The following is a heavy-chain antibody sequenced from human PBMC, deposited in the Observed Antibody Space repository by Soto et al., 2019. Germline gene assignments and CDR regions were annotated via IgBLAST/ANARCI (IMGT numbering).Heavy chain of an antibody. Sequence: QVQLQGSGPRLVKPSEALSLSCTVSGVSVTGGNFFWCWVQQPPGKTLEWLGCISNSETTNSNPSLKSRLTLSLDTSRNQFSLRLNSVTAADTAVYFCARGGLHLGEFSLGQFDSWGQGTLVNVSS. V-gene: IGHV4-61*01. CDR3: ARGGLHLGEFSLGQFDS. CDR2: ISNSETT. J-gene: IGHJ4*02. D-gene: IGHD3-16*02. CDR1: GVSVTGGNFF.